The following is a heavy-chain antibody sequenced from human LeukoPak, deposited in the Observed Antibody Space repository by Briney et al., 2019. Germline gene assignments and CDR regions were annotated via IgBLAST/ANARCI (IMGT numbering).Heavy chain of an antibody. CDR3: AKAGNIRFDY. D-gene: IGHD2/OR15-2a*01. Sequence: PGGSLRLSCAASGFTFSSYAMSWVRQAPGKGLECVSSISGSDGSTYYADSVKGWFTISRDNSKNTLYLQMNSLRAEDTAVYYCAKAGNIRFDYWGQGTLVTVSS. J-gene: IGHJ4*02. CDR1: GFTFSSYA. V-gene: IGHV3-23*01. CDR2: ISGSDGST.